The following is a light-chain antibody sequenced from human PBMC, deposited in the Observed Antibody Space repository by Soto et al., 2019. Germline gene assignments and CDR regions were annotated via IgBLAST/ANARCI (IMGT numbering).Light chain of an antibody. CDR2: EVS. CDR3: MQGRHLAWT. V-gene: IGKV2-30*01. J-gene: IGKJ1*01. CDR1: QSLENSDGKTY. Sequence: DVVVTQSPLSLPVTLGQSASISCRSSQSLENSDGKTYLSWFKQRPGQSPRRLISEVSKRDSGGPDRIRGSGLGTDFTLHISSVEAEDVGVYYCMQGRHLAWTFGQGTRVEIK.